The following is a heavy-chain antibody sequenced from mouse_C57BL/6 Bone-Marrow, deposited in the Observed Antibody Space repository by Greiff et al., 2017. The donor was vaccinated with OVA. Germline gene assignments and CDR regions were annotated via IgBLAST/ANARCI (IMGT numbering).Heavy chain of an antibody. J-gene: IGHJ1*03. CDR3: ARSNYSYWYFDV. V-gene: IGHV5-6*01. Sequence: EVQGVESGGDLVKPGGSLKLSCAASGFTFSSYGMSWVRQTPDKRLEWVATISSGGSYTYYPASVKGRFTISRDNAKNTLDRQMSRLKSEDTAVYYGARSNYSYWYFDVWGTGTTVTVSS. D-gene: IGHD2-5*01. CDR1: GFTFSSYG. CDR2: ISSGGSYT.